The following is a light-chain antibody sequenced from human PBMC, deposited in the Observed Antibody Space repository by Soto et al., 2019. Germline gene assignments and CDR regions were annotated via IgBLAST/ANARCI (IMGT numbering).Light chain of an antibody. Sequence: EIVLPQYPATLSLSPCERFTISCLTSQSVRGNYLAWYQQRPGLAPRLLIYDASTRATGIPARFSGSGSGTEFTLTISSLQSEDFAVYYCQQYNNWPPWTFGRGTKVDIK. V-gene: IGKV3-15*01. CDR3: QQYNNWPPWT. J-gene: IGKJ1*01. CDR2: DAS. CDR1: QSVRGN.